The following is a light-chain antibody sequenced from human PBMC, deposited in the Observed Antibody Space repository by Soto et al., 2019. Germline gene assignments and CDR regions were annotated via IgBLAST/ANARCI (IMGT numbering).Light chain of an antibody. CDR3: QQYNGWPIT. J-gene: IGKJ5*01. Sequence: EIVMTQSPGTLSVSPGERVTLSCRASQSVGNNLAWHQQKPGQAPRLLIYGASTRATGFPARLSGSGSGTECTLTISSLQSEDFAVYYCQQYNGWPITFGQGTRLEIK. CDR2: GAS. V-gene: IGKV3-15*01. CDR1: QSVGNN.